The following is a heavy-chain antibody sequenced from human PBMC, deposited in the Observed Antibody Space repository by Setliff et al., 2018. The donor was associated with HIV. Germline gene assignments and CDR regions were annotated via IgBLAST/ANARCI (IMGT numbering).Heavy chain of an antibody. CDR2: INSDGSST. J-gene: IGHJ4*02. CDR3: AREFSGTRYRYFDS. CDR1: GFTFSSYW. D-gene: IGHD5-12*01. V-gene: IGHV3-74*01. Sequence: PGGSLRLSCAASGFTFSSYWMHWVRQAPGKGLVWVSRINSDGSSTSYADSVKGRFTISRDNSKNTLYLQMNSLRAEDTAVYYCAREFSGTRYRYFDSWGQGTLVTVSS.